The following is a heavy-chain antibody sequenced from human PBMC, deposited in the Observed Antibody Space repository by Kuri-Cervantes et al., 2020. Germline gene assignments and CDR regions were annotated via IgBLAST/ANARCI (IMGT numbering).Heavy chain of an antibody. Sequence: SETLSLTCTVSGGSISSSSYYWGWIRQPPGKGLEWIGSIYYSGSTYYNPSLKSRVTISVDTSKNQFSLQLNSVTPEDTAVYYCARDLEFSYSSSWYVAGGWFDPWGQGTLVTVSS. D-gene: IGHD6-13*01. J-gene: IGHJ5*02. CDR1: GGSISSSSYY. CDR2: IYYSGST. V-gene: IGHV4-39*02. CDR3: ARDLEFSYSSSWYVAGGWFDP.